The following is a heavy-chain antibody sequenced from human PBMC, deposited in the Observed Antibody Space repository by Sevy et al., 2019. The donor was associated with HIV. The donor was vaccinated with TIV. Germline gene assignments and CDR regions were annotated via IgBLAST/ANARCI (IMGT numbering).Heavy chain of an antibody. V-gene: IGHV3-7*03. D-gene: IGHD2-2*01. CDR1: GFTFSNYW. CDR2: IKEDGSEN. Sequence: GGSLRLSCAASGFTFSNYWMSRVRQAPGKGLEWVANIKEDGSENYYVDSVKGRFTISRDNAKNSLYLQMNSLRAEDTAVYYCARVGGCSSTSCFAYWFDPWGQGTLVTVSS. CDR3: ARVGGCSSTSCFAYWFDP. J-gene: IGHJ5*02.